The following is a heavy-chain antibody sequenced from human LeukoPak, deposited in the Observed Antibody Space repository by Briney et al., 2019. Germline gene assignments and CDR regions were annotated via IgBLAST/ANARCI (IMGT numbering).Heavy chain of an antibody. CDR3: VKDNPLDY. V-gene: IGHV3-30*02. D-gene: IGHD1-14*01. Sequence: PGGSLRLSCGASGFTFSSYGMLWVRQSPGKGLEWVAFIRYDGNIKFYADSMKSRFTISRDNSKNTLYLHINSLRPEDTALYYCVKDNPLDYWGQGTLVIVSS. CDR2: IRYDGNIK. CDR1: GFTFSSYG. J-gene: IGHJ4*02.